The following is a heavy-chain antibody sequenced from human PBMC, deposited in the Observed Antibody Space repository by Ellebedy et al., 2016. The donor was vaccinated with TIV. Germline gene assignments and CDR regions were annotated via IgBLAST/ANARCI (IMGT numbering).Heavy chain of an antibody. V-gene: IGHV1-3*01. CDR2: INAGNGNT. D-gene: IGHD1-1*01. CDR1: GYTFTSYA. Sequence: ASVKVSCXASGYTFTSYAMHWVRQAPGQRLEWMGWINAGNGNTKYSQKFQGRVTITRDTSASTAYMELSSLRSEDTAVYYCARDWNQIWFDPWGQGTLVTVSS. J-gene: IGHJ5*02. CDR3: ARDWNQIWFDP.